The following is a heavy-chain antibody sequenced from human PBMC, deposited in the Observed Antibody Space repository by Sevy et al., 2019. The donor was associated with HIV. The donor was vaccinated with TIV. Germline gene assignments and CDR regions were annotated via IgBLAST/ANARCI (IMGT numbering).Heavy chain of an antibody. J-gene: IGHJ4*02. CDR1: GFTFSSYW. CDR3: ARPSRTAPTGAFDS. CDR2: INSDGTST. Sequence: GGSLRLSCAASGFTFSSYWMHWVRQAPGKGLVWVSRINSDGTSTSYADSVKGRFTISRDNAKNTGFLQVNSLRAEDTATYYCARPSRTAPTGAFDSWGQGTLVTVSS. D-gene: IGHD7-27*01. V-gene: IGHV3-74*01.